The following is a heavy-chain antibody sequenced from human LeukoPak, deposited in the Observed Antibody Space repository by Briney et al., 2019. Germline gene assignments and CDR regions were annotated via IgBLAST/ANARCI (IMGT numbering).Heavy chain of an antibody. J-gene: IGHJ4*02. V-gene: IGHV3-48*01. CDR2: ISSSSSTI. CDR3: ARTSSTVTTTPDY. CDR1: GFTFSSYS. Sequence: GGSLRLSCAASGFTFSSYSMNWVRQAPGKVLEWVSYISSSSSTIYYADSVKGRFTISRDNAKNSLYLQMNSLRAEDTAVYYCARTSSTVTTTPDYWGQGTLVTVSS. D-gene: IGHD4-17*01.